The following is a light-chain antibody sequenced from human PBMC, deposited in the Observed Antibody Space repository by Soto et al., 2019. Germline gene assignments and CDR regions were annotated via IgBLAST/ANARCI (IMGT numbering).Light chain of an antibody. J-gene: IGKJ4*01. CDR3: MQAAQLPLT. Sequence: VMTQTPVSVSVTPGQPASMSCKSSQSLQFSNGRTYLYWYLQRPGQPPRLLMNEVSIRPSGVPDRIIGSGSGTDFTLRISRVEAEDIGVYYCMQAAQLPLTFGGGTKVEI. CDR1: QSLQFSNGRTY. CDR2: EVS. V-gene: IGKV2D-29*01.